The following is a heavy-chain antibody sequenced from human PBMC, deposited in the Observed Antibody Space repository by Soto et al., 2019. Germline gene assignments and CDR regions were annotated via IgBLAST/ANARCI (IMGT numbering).Heavy chain of an antibody. V-gene: IGHV3-11*01. Sequence: GGSLRLSCAASGFTFSDYYMSWIRQAPGKGLEWVSYISSSGSTIYYADSVKGRFTISRDNAKNSLYLQMNSLRAEDTAVYYCATVYLHYYYGMDVWGQGTTVTVSS. CDR2: ISSSGSTI. CDR3: ATVYLHYYYGMDV. CDR1: GFTFSDYY. J-gene: IGHJ6*02.